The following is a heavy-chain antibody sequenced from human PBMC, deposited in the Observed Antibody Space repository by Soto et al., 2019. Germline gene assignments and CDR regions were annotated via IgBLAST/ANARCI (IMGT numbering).Heavy chain of an antibody. CDR2: IDWDDDK. V-gene: IGHV2-70*01. CDR1: GFSLITSGMC. CDR3: ARIPVGYYDSSGYYYRGIDY. J-gene: IGHJ4*02. Sequence: SGPTRVSPTQTLTLTCTFSGFSLITSGMCVSWIRHPPGKALEWLALIDWDDDKYYSTSLKTRLTISKDTSKNQVVLTMTNMDPVDTATYYCARIPVGYYDSSGYYYRGIDYWGQGTLVTVSS. D-gene: IGHD3-22*01.